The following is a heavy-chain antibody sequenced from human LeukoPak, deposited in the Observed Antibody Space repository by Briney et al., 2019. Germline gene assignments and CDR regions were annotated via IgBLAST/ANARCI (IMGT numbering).Heavy chain of an antibody. J-gene: IGHJ4*02. CDR1: GFTFSSYA. V-gene: IGHV3-30-3*01. D-gene: IGHD3-22*01. Sequence: GGSLRLSCAASGFTFSSYAMHWVRQAPGKGLEWVAVISYDGSNKYYADSVKGRFTISRDNSKNTLYLQMNSLRVKDTAVYYCARTTYYYDSSGLFDYWGQGTLVTVSS. CDR3: ARTTYYYDSSGLFDY. CDR2: ISYDGSNK.